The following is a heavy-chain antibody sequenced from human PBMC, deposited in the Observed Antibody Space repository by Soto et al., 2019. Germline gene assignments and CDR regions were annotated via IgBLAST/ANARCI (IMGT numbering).Heavy chain of an antibody. V-gene: IGHV4-34*01. D-gene: IGHD3-3*01. Sequence: SETLSLTCAVYGGSFSGYYWSWIRQPPGKGLEWIGEINHSGSTNYNPSLKSRVTISVDTSKNQFSLKLSSVTAADTAVYYCARGYYDFWSGYYPIYGYYYYYGMDVWGQGTTVTVSS. CDR2: INHSGST. CDR1: GGSFSGYY. J-gene: IGHJ6*02. CDR3: ARGYYDFWSGYYPIYGYYYYYGMDV.